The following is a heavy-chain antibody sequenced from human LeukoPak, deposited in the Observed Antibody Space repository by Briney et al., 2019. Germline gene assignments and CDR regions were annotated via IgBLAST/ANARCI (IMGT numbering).Heavy chain of an antibody. Sequence: SQTLSLTCTVSGGSISSGSYYWTWIRQPAGKGLEWIGRVYSTGSTNYNPSLKSRVTLSVDTSKNQFSLRLTSVTAADTAVYYCARAYDISDWFDPWGQGTLVTVSS. V-gene: IGHV4-61*02. CDR3: ARAYDISDWFDP. J-gene: IGHJ5*02. D-gene: IGHD3-9*01. CDR2: VYSTGST. CDR1: GGSISSGSYY.